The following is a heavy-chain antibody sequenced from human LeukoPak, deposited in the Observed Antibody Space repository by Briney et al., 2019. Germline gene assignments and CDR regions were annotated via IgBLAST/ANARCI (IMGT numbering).Heavy chain of an antibody. CDR2: ISGSGGST. V-gene: IGHV3-23*01. J-gene: IGHJ4*02. CDR1: GFTFSSYW. CDR3: TGNYYGSGSYADFDY. D-gene: IGHD3-10*01. Sequence: GGSLRLSCAASGFTFSSYWMHWVRHAPGKGLEWVSDISGSGGSTYYADSVKGRFTISRDNSKNTLYLQMDSLKTEDTAVCYCTGNYYGSGSYADFDYWGQGTLVTVSS.